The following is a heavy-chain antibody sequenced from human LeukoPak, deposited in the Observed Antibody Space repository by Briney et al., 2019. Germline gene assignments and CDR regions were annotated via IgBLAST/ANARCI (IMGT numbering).Heavy chain of an antibody. D-gene: IGHD3-10*01. Sequence: PGGSLRLSCAASGFTFSSYDMHWVRQATGKGLEWVSAIGTAGDTYYPGSVKGRFTISRENAKNSLYLQMNSLRAGDTAVYYCARVGVGYYYGSGSLDYWGQGTLVTVSS. CDR2: IGTAGDT. V-gene: IGHV3-13*01. J-gene: IGHJ4*02. CDR3: ARVGVGYYYGSGSLDY. CDR1: GFTFSSYD.